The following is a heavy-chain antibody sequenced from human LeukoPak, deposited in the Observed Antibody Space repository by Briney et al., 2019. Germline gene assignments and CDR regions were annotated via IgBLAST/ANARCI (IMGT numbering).Heavy chain of an antibody. J-gene: IGHJ4*02. D-gene: IGHD3-10*01. CDR3: ARGRGLPGPLDY. CDR1: GFTFSSYG. V-gene: IGHV3-21*01. Sequence: PGGSLRLSCAASGFTFSSYGMSWVRQAPGKAMEWVSSITSSGTHIFYADSVRGRFTISRDNAKNSLYLQMDSLGPDDTAVYYCARGRGLPGPLDYWGQGTLVTVSS. CDR2: ITSSGTHI.